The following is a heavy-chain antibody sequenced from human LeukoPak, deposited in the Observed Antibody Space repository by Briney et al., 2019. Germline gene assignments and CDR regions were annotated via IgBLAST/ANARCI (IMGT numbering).Heavy chain of an antibody. D-gene: IGHD5-18*01. CDR3: ARESGYSYGSTFDY. Sequence: ASVKVSCKASGYTFTSYAMHWVRQPPGQRLEWMGWINAGNGNTKYSQEFQGRVTITRDTSASTAYMELSSLRSEDMAVYYCARESGYSYGSTFDYWGQGTLVTVSS. CDR2: INAGNGNT. J-gene: IGHJ4*02. CDR1: GYTFTSYA. V-gene: IGHV1-3*03.